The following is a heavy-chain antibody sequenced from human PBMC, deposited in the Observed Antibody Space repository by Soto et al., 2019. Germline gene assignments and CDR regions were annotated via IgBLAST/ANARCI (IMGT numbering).Heavy chain of an antibody. V-gene: IGHV4-39*01. CDR2: IYETGST. CDR3: VRLTSRISAANHGRSHWFVP. J-gene: IGHJ5*02. CDR1: GGSISSSSSY. Sequence: QLQLQESGPGLVKPSETLSLTCSVSGGSISSSSSYWGWIRQPPGKGLEWIGDIYETGSTYYNPSLKRRITIFGEPAMGEFSLGLNSVTAADPAKYHRVRLTSRISAANHGRSHWFVPWGPGILVSVSS. D-gene: IGHD1-26*01.